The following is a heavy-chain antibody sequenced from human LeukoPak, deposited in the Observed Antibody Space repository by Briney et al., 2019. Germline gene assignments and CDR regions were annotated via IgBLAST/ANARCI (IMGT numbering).Heavy chain of an antibody. CDR3: AKDKYQLLFGEWYFDL. D-gene: IGHD2-2*01. J-gene: IGHJ2*01. V-gene: IGHV3-23*01. Sequence: GGSLRLSCAASGFTFSSYAMSWVRQAPGKGLEWVSAISGSGGSTYYADSVKGRFTISRDNSKNTLYLQMNSLRAEDTAVYYCAKDKYQLLFGEWYFDLWGRGTLVTVSS. CDR2: ISGSGGST. CDR1: GFTFSSYA.